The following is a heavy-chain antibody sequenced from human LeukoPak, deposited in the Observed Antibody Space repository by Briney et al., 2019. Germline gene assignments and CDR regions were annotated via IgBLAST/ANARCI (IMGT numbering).Heavy chain of an antibody. CDR2: IYSGGST. Sequence: PGGSLRLSCAACGFTVSSNYMSWVRQAPGKGLEWVSVIYSGGSTYYADSVKGRFTISRDNSKNTLYLQMNSLRAEDTAVYYCARMARTTRIPMVRGYYYGMDVWGQGTTVTVSS. D-gene: IGHD3-10*01. V-gene: IGHV3-53*01. CDR3: ARMARTTRIPMVRGYYYGMDV. J-gene: IGHJ6*02. CDR1: GFTVSSNY.